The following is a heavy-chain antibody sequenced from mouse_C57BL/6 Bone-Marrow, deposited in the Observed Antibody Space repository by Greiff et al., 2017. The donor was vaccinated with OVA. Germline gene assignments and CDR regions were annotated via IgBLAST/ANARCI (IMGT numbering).Heavy chain of an antibody. V-gene: IGHV1-19*01. CDR3: ARELLFAY. Sequence: VQLKESGPVLVKPGASVKMSCKASGYTFTDYYMNWVKQSHGKSLEWIGVINPYNGGTSYNQKFKGKATLTVDKSSSTAYMELNSLTSEDSAVYYCARELLFAYWGQGTLVTVSA. J-gene: IGHJ3*01. CDR1: GYTFTDYY. CDR2: INPYNGGT.